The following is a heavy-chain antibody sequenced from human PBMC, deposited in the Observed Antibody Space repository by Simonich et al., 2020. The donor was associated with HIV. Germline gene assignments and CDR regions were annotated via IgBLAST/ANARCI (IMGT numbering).Heavy chain of an antibody. V-gene: IGHV4-34*01. CDR2: INHSGIT. D-gene: IGHD3-3*01. Sequence: QVQLQQWGAGLLKPSETLSLTCAVYGGSFSGYYWSWIRQPPGKGREWIGEINHSGITNYKSSLNSRATISGDKSKNQFSLKLSSVTAADTAIYYCARRDRELILYFDYWGQGNLVTVSS. CDR1: GGSFSGYY. J-gene: IGHJ4*02. CDR3: ARRDRELILYFDY.